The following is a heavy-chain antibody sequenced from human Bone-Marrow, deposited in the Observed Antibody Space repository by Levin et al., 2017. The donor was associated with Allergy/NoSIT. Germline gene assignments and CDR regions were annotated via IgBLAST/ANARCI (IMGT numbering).Heavy chain of an antibody. J-gene: IGHJ4*02. CDR1: GFTFSSYS. CDR2: ISSSSSYI. V-gene: IGHV3-21*01. D-gene: IGHD2-15*01. CDR3: ARGRFGVVVVAATPSY. Sequence: GGSLRLSCAASGFTFSSYSMNWVRQAPGKGLEWVSSISSSSSYIYYADSVKGRFTISRDNAKNSLYLQMNSLRAEDTAVYYCARGRFGVVVVAATPSYWGQGTLVTVSS.